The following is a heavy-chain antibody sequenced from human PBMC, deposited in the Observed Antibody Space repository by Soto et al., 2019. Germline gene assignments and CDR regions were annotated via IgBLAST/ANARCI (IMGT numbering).Heavy chain of an antibody. Sequence: SVKVSCKASGGTFSSYAISWVRQAPGQGLEWMGGIIPIFGTANYAQKFQGRVTITADESTSTAYMELSSLRSEDTAVYYCASTTVNDYYYGMDVWGQGTTVTVSS. D-gene: IGHD4-4*01. CDR1: GGTFSSYA. V-gene: IGHV1-69*13. CDR3: ASTTVNDYYYGMDV. CDR2: IIPIFGTA. J-gene: IGHJ6*02.